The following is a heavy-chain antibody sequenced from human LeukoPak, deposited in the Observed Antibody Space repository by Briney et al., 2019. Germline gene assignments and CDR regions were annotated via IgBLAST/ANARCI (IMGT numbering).Heavy chain of an antibody. D-gene: IGHD5-18*01. CDR1: GGSISISSAY. V-gene: IGHV4-39*01. J-gene: IGHJ4*02. CDR2: IYYSKNT. CDR3: VSPRGFRDGYFDY. Sequence: SQTLSLTCTVSGGSISISSAYSGWIRQPPRKGLERIGSIYYSKNTYYNPSLKSRVTISADTSKNQFSLTLGSVRATDTAVYYCVSPRGFRDGYFDYWGQGNLVTVSS.